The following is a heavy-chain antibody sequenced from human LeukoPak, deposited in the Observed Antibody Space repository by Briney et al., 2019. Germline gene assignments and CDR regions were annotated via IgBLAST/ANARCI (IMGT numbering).Heavy chain of an antibody. J-gene: IGHJ6*04. CDR2: ISYDGSNK. D-gene: IGHD2-15*01. CDR3: AREGGGYCSGGSCPYGMDV. CDR1: GFTFSSYA. Sequence: GRSLRLSCAASGFTFSSYAMHWVRQAPGKGLEWVAVISYDGSNKYYADSVKGRFTISRDNSKNTLYLQMNSLRAEDTAVYYCAREGGGYCSGGSCPYGMDVWGKGTTVTVSS. V-gene: IGHV3-30*04.